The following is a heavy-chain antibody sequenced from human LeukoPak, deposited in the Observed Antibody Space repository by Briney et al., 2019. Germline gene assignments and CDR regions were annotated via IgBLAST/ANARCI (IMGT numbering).Heavy chain of an antibody. CDR3: AKQTGGWYRSAFDI. CDR2: IYSGGST. D-gene: IGHD6-19*01. V-gene: IGHV3-53*01. J-gene: IGHJ3*02. CDR1: GFTVSSNY. Sequence: GGSLRLSCAASGFTVSSNYMSWVRQAPGKGLEWVSVIYSGGSTYYADSVKGRFTISRDNSKNTLYLQMNSLRAEDTAVYYCAKQTGGWYRSAFDIWGQGTMVTVSS.